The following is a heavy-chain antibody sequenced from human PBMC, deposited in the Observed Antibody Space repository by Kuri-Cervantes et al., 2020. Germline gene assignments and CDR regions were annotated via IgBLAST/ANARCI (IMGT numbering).Heavy chain of an antibody. CDR1: GFTFSSYS. J-gene: IGHJ6*02. Sequence: GGSLRLSCAASGFTFSSYSMNWVRQAPGKGLEWVSYISSSSSTIYYADSVKGRSTISRDNAKNSLYLQMNSLRAEDTAVYYCATEHRLLWFGELSRYYYYGMDVWGQGTTVTVSS. D-gene: IGHD3-10*01. CDR3: ATEHRLLWFGELSRYYYYGMDV. V-gene: IGHV3-48*04. CDR2: ISSSSSTI.